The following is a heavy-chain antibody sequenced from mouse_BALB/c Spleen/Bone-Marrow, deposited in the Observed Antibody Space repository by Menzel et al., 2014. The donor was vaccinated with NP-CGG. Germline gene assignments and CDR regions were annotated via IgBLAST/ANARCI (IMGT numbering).Heavy chain of an antibody. Sequence: EVQLQESGPELVKPGASVKISCEPSGYTFTEYTMHWVKQSHGKSLEWIGGVNPNNGGTIYNQKFKGKATLTVDKSSSTAYMELRSLTSEDSAVYYCARKDYGYNYVMDYWGQGTSVTVSS. CDR1: GYTFTEYT. J-gene: IGHJ4*01. CDR3: ARKDYGYNYVMDY. V-gene: IGHV1-18*01. D-gene: IGHD1-2*01. CDR2: VNPNNGGT.